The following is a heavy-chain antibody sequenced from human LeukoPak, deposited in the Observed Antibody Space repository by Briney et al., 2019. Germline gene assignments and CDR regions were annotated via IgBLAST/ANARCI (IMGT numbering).Heavy chain of an antibody. D-gene: IGHD5-12*01. CDR2: IRNKANSYTT. CDR3: ARVATGNYFDC. Sequence: GRSLRLSCAASGFTFDDYAMHWVRQAPGKGLEWVARIRNKANSYTTQYAASVKGRFSISRNDLKTTLYLQMNSLKTEDTALYYCARVATGNYFDCWGQGTLVTVSS. J-gene: IGHJ4*02. CDR1: GFTFDDYA. V-gene: IGHV3-72*01.